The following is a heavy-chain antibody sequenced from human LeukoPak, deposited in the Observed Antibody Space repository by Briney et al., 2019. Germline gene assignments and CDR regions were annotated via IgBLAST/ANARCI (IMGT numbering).Heavy chain of an antibody. CDR1: GYSFTSYW. CDR2: IYAGDSDT. Sequence: GESLKISCKGSGYSFTSYWIGWVRQMPGKGLEWMGIIYAGDSDTRYSPSFQGQVTISVNKSISTAYLQWSSLQASDTAMYYCARAIGTSQFYFYYGMDVWGQGTTVTVSS. CDR3: ARAIGTSQFYFYYGMDV. D-gene: IGHD2-2*01. J-gene: IGHJ6*02. V-gene: IGHV5-51*01.